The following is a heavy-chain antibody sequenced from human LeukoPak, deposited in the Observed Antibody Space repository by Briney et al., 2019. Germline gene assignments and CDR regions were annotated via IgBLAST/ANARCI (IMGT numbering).Heavy chain of an antibody. V-gene: IGHV3-20*04. D-gene: IGHD1-26*01. J-gene: IGHJ1*01. Sequence: PGGSLRLSCAASGFTFDDYGMSWVRQAPGKGLEWVSGINWNGGSTGYADSVKGRCTISRDNSKNTLYLQMNSLRPEDTAVYYCARARSIVGVSPFQHWGRGTLVTVSS. CDR1: GFTFDDYG. CDR3: ARARSIVGVSPFQH. CDR2: INWNGGST.